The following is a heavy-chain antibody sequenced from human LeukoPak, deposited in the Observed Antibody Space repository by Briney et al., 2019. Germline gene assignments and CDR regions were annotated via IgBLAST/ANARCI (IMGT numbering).Heavy chain of an antibody. Sequence: GGSLRLSCAASGFTFSNAWMSWVRQAPGKGREWVGRIKSKTDGGTTDYAAPVKGRFTISRDDSKNTLYLQMNSLKTEDTAVYYCTTDSREGYSSGWPFGYWGQGTLVTVSS. D-gene: IGHD6-19*01. J-gene: IGHJ4*02. V-gene: IGHV3-15*01. CDR1: GFTFSNAW. CDR2: IKSKTDGGTT. CDR3: TTDSREGYSSGWPFGY.